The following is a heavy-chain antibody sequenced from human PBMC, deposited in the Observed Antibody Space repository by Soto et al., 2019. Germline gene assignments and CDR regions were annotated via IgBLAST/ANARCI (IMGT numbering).Heavy chain of an antibody. Sequence: GGSLRLSCAASGFTFDDYGMSWVRQAPGKGLEWVSGFNWNGGSTGYADSVKGRFTISRDNAKNSLYLQMNSLRAEDTALYYCARDSKGYSSGWYGRGYYGMDVWGQGTTVTVSS. D-gene: IGHD6-19*01. CDR2: FNWNGGST. J-gene: IGHJ6*02. CDR3: ARDSKGYSSGWYGRGYYGMDV. CDR1: GFTFDDYG. V-gene: IGHV3-20*04.